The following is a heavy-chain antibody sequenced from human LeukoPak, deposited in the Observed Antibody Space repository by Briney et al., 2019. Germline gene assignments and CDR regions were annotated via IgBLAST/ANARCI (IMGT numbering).Heavy chain of an antibody. CDR2: ISGSGGST. Sequence: GGSLRLSCAASGFTFSRYDMSWVRQAPGKGLEWVSAISGSGGSTYYTDSVKGRFTISRDNSKHTLYLQMNSLRAEDMAVYHCASDCNKRGYYDILTGYYNVGRFDPWGQGTLVTVSS. CDR3: ASDCNKRGYYDILTGYYNVGRFDP. CDR1: GFTFSRYD. J-gene: IGHJ5*02. V-gene: IGHV3-23*01. D-gene: IGHD3-9*01.